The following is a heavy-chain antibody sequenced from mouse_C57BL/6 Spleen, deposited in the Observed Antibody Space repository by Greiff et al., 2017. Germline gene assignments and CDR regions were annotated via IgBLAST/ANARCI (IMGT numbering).Heavy chain of an antibody. D-gene: IGHD4-1*01. CDR2: IYPSDSET. CDR1: GYTFTSYW. V-gene: IGHV1-61*01. J-gene: IGHJ4*01. Sequence: QVQLQQPGAELVRPGSSVKLSCKASGYTFTSYWMDWVKQRPGQGLEWIGNIYPSDSETHYNQKFKDKATLTVDKSSSTAYMQLSSLTSEDSAVYYYARTGTRAMDYWGQGTSVTVSS. CDR3: ARTGTRAMDY.